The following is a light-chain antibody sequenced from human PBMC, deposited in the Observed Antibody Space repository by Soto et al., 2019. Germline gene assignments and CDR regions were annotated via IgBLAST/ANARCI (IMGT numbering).Light chain of an antibody. J-gene: IGKJ4*01. V-gene: IGKV3-15*01. Sequence: EIVMTKSPATLSASPGEGATLSCKAGQNVYNNLAWYQQRPGQPPRLLIYDASTRATGISARFSGSGYGTEFTLTISSPQAEDFAVYFWSQCRNSPLPFGGGAKVEIK. CDR3: SQCRNSPLP. CDR1: QNVYNN. CDR2: DAS.